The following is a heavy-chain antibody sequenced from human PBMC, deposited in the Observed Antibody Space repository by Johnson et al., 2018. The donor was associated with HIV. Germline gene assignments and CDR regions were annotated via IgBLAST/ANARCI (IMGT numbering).Heavy chain of an antibody. CDR2: ISYDGSNK. D-gene: IGHD6-19*01. Sequence: QVQLVESGGGVVQPGRSLRLSCAASGFTFSSYAMHWVRQAPGKGLEWVAVISYDGSNKYYADSVKGRFTLYRDNSKNTLYLQMNSLRAEDTAVDYCARAQYRWYSSGLDAFDIWGQGTMVTVSS. CDR1: GFTFSSYA. V-gene: IGHV3-30-3*01. CDR3: ARAQYRWYSSGLDAFDI. J-gene: IGHJ3*02.